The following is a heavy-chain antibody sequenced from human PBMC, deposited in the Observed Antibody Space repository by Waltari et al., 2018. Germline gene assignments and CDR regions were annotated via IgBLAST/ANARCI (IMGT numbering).Heavy chain of an antibody. J-gene: IGHJ4*02. CDR2: IYYKGNT. V-gene: IGHV4-59*02. D-gene: IGHD2-21*02. CDR3: AREIYGGNSRPYDH. CDR1: GGSVNSYY. Sequence: QVQLQESGPGLVKPSETLSLTCTVSGGSVNSYYWSWIRQPPGKGQEWFGYIYYKGNTDYKPSLKRRVTILVDTSKNKVSLKLTSVTAADTALYFCAREIYGGNSRPYDHWSQGTLVTVAS.